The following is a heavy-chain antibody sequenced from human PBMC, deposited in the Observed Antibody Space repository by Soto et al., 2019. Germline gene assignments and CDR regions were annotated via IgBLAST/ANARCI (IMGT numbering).Heavy chain of an antibody. J-gene: IGHJ4*02. CDR3: ARSRGYSYGYNDY. V-gene: IGHV4-31*03. CDR1: GGSVSSGGYY. CDR2: MYFSGST. D-gene: IGHD5-18*01. Sequence: SDTLSLTCTVSGGSVSSGGYYWSWIRQHPGKGLEWIGYMYFSGSTYYNPSLKSRVTISVDRSKNQFSLKLSSVTAADTAVYYCARSRGYSYGYNDYWGQGTLVTVSS.